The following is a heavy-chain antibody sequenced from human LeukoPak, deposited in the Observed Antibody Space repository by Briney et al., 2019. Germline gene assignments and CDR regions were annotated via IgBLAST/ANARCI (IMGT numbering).Heavy chain of an antibody. CDR2: IYYSGST. Sequence: SETLSLTCTVSGGSISSSSYYWGWIRQPPGKGLEWIGSIYYSGSTYYNPSLKSRVTISVDTSKNQFSLKLSSVTAADTAVYYCARGLRGLIQLWLRGYYYYMDVWGKGTTVTVSS. J-gene: IGHJ6*03. CDR3: ARGLRGLIQLWLRGYYYYMDV. D-gene: IGHD5-18*01. CDR1: GGSISSSSYY. V-gene: IGHV4-39*01.